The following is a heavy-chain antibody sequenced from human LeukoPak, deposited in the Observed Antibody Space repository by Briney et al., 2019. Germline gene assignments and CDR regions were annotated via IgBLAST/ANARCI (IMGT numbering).Heavy chain of an antibody. CDR2: VKSKTDGGTT. V-gene: IGHV3-15*01. D-gene: IGHD3-10*01. J-gene: IGHJ4*02. Sequence: GGSLRLSCAASGFTFSDAWMSWVRQAPGKGPEWLGRVKSKTDGGTTDHAAPVKGRFTVSRDDSKNTLYLEMNSLKTDDTAFYYCTLGGHYFGSWGQGTLVTVSS. CDR1: GFTFSDAW. CDR3: TLGGHYFGS.